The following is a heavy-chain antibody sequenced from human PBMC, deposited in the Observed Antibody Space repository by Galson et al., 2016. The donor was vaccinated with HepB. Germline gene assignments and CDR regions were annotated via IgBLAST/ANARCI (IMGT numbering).Heavy chain of an antibody. V-gene: IGHV3-30*09. D-gene: IGHD3-16*01. CDR2: ISYDGANK. J-gene: IGHJ6*02. CDR3: ARGPLFRGHGMDV. Sequence: SLRLSCAASGFTFTNYAIHWVRQAPGKGLEWVAVISYDGANKYNANSVKGRIAVSRDNSRNTVFLEMSSLRTDDSAVYYCARGPLFRGHGMDVWGQGTRSPSP. CDR1: GFTFTNYA.